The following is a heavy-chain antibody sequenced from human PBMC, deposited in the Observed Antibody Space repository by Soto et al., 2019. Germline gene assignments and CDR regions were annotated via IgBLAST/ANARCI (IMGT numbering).Heavy chain of an antibody. CDR2: ISGSGGST. Sequence: GGSLRLSCAASGFTFSSYAMSWVRQAPGKGLEWVSAISGSGGSTYYADSVKGRFTISRDNSKNTLYLQMNSLRAEDTAVYYCAKDLVTMVRGAPVGWFDPWGQGTLVTVSS. J-gene: IGHJ5*02. D-gene: IGHD3-10*01. V-gene: IGHV3-23*01. CDR3: AKDLVTMVRGAPVGWFDP. CDR1: GFTFSSYA.